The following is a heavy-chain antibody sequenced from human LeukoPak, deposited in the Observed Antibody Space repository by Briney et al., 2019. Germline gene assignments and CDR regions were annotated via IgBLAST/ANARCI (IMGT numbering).Heavy chain of an antibody. CDR3: ARDLGPGIAAAGTGSWFDP. CDR2: ISSSSSYI. V-gene: IGHV3-21*01. D-gene: IGHD6-13*01. CDR1: GFTFSSYS. Sequence: TGGSLRLSCAASGFTFSSYSMNWVRQAPGKGLEWVSSISSSSSYIYYADSVKGRFTISRDNAKNSLYLQMNSLRAEDTAVYYCARDLGPGIAAAGTGSWFDPWGQGTLVTVSS. J-gene: IGHJ5*02.